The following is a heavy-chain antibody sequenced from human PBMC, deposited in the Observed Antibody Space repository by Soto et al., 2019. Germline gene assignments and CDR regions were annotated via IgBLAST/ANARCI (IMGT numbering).Heavy chain of an antibody. Sequence: GGSLRLSCAASGFTFSSYEMNWVRQAPGKGLEWVSYISSSGSTIYYADSVKGRFTISRDNAKNSLYLQMDSLRAEDTAVYYCARAADSSGFFWFDPWGQGTLVTVSS. CDR3: ARAADSSGFFWFDP. CDR1: GFTFSSYE. D-gene: IGHD6-19*01. CDR2: ISSSGSTI. V-gene: IGHV3-48*03. J-gene: IGHJ5*02.